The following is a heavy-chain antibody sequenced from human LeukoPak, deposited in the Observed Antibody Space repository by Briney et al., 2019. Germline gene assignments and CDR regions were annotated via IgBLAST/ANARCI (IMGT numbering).Heavy chain of an antibody. CDR3: AKDYEEVDTAMAVFDY. V-gene: IGHV3-30*02. CDR1: GFIFSSHG. J-gene: IGHJ4*02. CDR2: IRSDGSLK. D-gene: IGHD5-18*01. Sequence: GGSLRLSCAASGFIFSSHGMHWVRQAPDKGLEWVTFIRSDGSLKYYADSVKGRFTISGDNSKNTLYLQMNSLRAEDTAVYYCAKDYEEVDTAMAVFDYWGQGTLVTVSS.